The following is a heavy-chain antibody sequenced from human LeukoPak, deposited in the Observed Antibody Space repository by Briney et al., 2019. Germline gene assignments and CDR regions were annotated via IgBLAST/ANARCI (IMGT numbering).Heavy chain of an antibody. J-gene: IGHJ4*02. D-gene: IGHD3-10*01. CDR1: GFTFSSYA. CDR2: ISGSGGST. Sequence: GGSLRLSCAASGFTFSSYAMSWVCQAPGKGLEWVSAISGSGGSTHYADSVKGRFTISRDNSKNTLYMQMNSLRAEDTAVYYCAKDGVLRGVIPIQFDYWGQGTLVTVSS. V-gene: IGHV3-23*01. CDR3: AKDGVLRGVIPIQFDY.